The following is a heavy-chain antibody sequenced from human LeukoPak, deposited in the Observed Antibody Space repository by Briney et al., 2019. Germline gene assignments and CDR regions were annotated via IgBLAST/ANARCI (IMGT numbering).Heavy chain of an antibody. Sequence: GGSLRLSCAASGFTISTYGMNWVRQAPGEGLEWVSHISGSDSLKYYADSVKGRFTISRDNAKNPLYLQMNTLRAEDTAVYYCAREEYYGSGSYMRYFYYYDMDVWGKGTTVTVSS. V-gene: IGHV3-48*03. J-gene: IGHJ6*04. CDR2: ISGSDSLK. CDR3: AREEYYGSGSYMRYFYYYDMDV. D-gene: IGHD3-10*01. CDR1: GFTISTYG.